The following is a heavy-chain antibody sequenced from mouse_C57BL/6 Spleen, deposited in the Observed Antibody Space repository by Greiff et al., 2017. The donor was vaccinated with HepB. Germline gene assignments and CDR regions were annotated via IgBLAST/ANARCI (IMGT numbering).Heavy chain of an antibody. CDR3: ARIRDDYDMDG. CDR1: GYTFTDYN. CDR2: INPNNGGT. V-gene: IGHV1-18*01. D-gene: IGHD3-2*02. J-gene: IGHJ4*01. Sequence: EVQLQQSGPELVKPGASVKIPCKASGYTFTDYNMDWVKQSHGKSLEWIGDINPNNGGTIYNQKFKGKATLTVYKSSSTAYMELRSLTSEDTAVYYCARIRDDYDMDGWGQGTSVTVSS.